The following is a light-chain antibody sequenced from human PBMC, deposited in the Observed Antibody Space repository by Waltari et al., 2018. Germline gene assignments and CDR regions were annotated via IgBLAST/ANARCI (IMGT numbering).Light chain of an antibody. V-gene: IGKV3-20*01. CDR2: HAS. J-gene: IGKJ1*01. CDR3: QQYVESPAT. CDR1: PSVRIY. Sequence: EIVLTQSPGTVSLSPGDRATSSCWASPSVRIYLAWYQQKPGQAPRLLIYHASSRATGIPDRFSGSGSGTDFRLTISRLEPEDFAMYYCQQYVESPATFGQGTKVEIK.